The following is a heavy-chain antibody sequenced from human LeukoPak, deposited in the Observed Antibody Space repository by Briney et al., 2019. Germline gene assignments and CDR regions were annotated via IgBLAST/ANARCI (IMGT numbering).Heavy chain of an antibody. CDR2: INHSGST. V-gene: IGHV4-34*01. J-gene: IGHJ4*02. Sequence: PSETLSLTCAVYGGSFNVYYWSWIRQPPGKGPEWIGEINHSGSTNYSPSLKSRVTISVDTSKNQFSLKLSSVTAADTAVYYCARQGMGDHRVFDYWGQGTLVTVSS. CDR3: ARQGMGDHRVFDY. D-gene: IGHD2-21*02. CDR1: GGSFNVYY.